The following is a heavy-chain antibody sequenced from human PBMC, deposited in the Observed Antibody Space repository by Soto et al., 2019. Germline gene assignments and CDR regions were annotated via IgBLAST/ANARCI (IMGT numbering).Heavy chain of an antibody. CDR3: ARTLGRADRIAARQPSFYYYYYMDV. D-gene: IGHD6-6*01. CDR2: INHSGST. V-gene: IGHV4-34*01. Sequence: SETLSLTCAVYGGSFSGYYWSWIRQPPGKGLEWIGEINHSGSTNYNPSLKSRVTISVDTSKNQFSLKLGPVTAADTAVYYCARTLGRADRIAARQPSFYYYYYMDVWGKGTTVTVSS. CDR1: GGSFSGYY. J-gene: IGHJ6*03.